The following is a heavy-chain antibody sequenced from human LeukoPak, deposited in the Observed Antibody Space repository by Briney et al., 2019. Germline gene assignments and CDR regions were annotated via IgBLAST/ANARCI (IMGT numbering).Heavy chain of an antibody. Sequence: SETLSLTCTVSGGSISSHHWSWIRQPPGKGLEWIGYIYYSGSTNYNPSLKSRVTISVDTSKNQFSLKLSSVTAADTAVYYCARHLDLAAAGTFDYWGQGTLVTVSS. D-gene: IGHD6-13*01. CDR3: ARHLDLAAAGTFDY. J-gene: IGHJ4*02. CDR1: GGSISSHH. CDR2: IYYSGST. V-gene: IGHV4-59*08.